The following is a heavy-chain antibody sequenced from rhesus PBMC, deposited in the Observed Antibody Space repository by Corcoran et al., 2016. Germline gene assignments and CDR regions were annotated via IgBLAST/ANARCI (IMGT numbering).Heavy chain of an antibody. CDR2: IYGSGGTT. CDR1: GGSISDSYD. Sequence: QVQLQESGPGLVKPSETLSLTCTVSGGSISDSYDWSWIRQPPGTGLEWMGRIYGSGGTTNYNPSLKSRVTISRDTSKNQFSLKLSSVTAADTAVYYCARLNTVTSPYFDYWGQGVLVTVSS. D-gene: IGHD4-23*01. J-gene: IGHJ4*01. CDR3: ARLNTVTSPYFDY. V-gene: IGHV4-160*01.